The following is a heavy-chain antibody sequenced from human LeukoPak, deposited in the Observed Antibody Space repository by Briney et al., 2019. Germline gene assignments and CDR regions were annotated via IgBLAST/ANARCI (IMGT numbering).Heavy chain of an antibody. D-gene: IGHD3-3*01. V-gene: IGHV1-69*06. CDR1: GCTFSSYA. Sequence: GASVKVSCKASGCTFSSYAISWVRQAPGQGLEWMGGIIPIFGTANYAQKFQGRVTITADKSTSTAYMELSSLRSEDTAVYYCARSAGRGGDYYYYFMDGGGKATTVTASS. CDR2: IIPIFGTA. J-gene: IGHJ6*03. CDR3: ARSAGRGGDYYYYFMDG.